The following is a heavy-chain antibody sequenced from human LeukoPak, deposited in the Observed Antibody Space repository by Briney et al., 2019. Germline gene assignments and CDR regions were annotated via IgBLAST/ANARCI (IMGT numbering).Heavy chain of an antibody. J-gene: IGHJ3*02. CDR2: ISAYNGNT. Sequence: ASVKVSCKASGYTFTSYGISWVRQAPGQGLEWMGWISAYNGNTNYAQKLQGRVTMTTDTSTSTAYMELRSLRSDDTAVYYCARDGRGSSWYLISWAFDIWGQGTMVTVSS. V-gene: IGHV1-18*01. D-gene: IGHD6-13*01. CDR3: ARDGRGSSWYLISWAFDI. CDR1: GYTFTSYG.